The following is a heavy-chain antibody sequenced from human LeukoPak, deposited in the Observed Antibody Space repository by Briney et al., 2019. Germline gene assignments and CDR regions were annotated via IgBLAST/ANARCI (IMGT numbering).Heavy chain of an antibody. CDR1: GFTFSSYG. D-gene: IGHD3-10*01. Sequence: GGSLRLSCAASGFTFSSYGVHWVRQAPGKGLEWVAIIWYDGSVKNYADSVKGRFTISRDNSKGTLYLQMSSLGAEDTALYYCARSPNYGSGRYYFDSWGQGILVTVSS. J-gene: IGHJ4*02. CDR2: IWYDGSVK. CDR3: ARSPNYGSGRYYFDS. V-gene: IGHV3-33*01.